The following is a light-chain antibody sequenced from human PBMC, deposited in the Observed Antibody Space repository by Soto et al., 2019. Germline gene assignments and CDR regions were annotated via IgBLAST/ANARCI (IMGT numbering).Light chain of an antibody. Sequence: EIVLTQSPGTLSLSPGERATLSCRASQSVTSNYLAWYQQRPGQAPRLLIFGASRRATGIPDRFSGSGSGTDFTLTISRLEPEDFAVYYCQKYGSSQLTFGGGTRVEIK. CDR2: GAS. J-gene: IGKJ4*01. V-gene: IGKV3-20*01. CDR3: QKYGSSQLT. CDR1: QSVTSNY.